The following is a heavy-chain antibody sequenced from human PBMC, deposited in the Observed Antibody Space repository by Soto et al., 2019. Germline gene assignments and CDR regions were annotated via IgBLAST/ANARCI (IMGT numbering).Heavy chain of an antibody. CDR2: ISYDGSNK. CDR1: GFTFSSYG. CDR3: AKDRDYDILTGYYSPDY. J-gene: IGHJ4*02. V-gene: IGHV3-30*18. D-gene: IGHD3-9*01. Sequence: GESLKISCAASGFTFSSYGMHWVRQAPGKGLEWVAVISYDGSNKYYADSVKGRFTISRDNSKNTLYLQMNSLRAEDTAVYYCAKDRDYDILTGYYSPDYWGQGTLVTVSS.